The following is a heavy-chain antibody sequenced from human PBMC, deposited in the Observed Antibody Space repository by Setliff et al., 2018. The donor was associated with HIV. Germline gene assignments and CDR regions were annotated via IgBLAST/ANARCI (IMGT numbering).Heavy chain of an antibody. J-gene: IGHJ6*03. D-gene: IGHD3-9*01. V-gene: IGHV3-74*01. CDR2: INTDGTNT. CDR1: GFTFSSYW. CDR3: VREGWTLLRYVDWLLSYMDV. Sequence: GESLKISCAASGFTFSSYWMHWVRQAPGKGLVWVSRINTDGTNTNYADSVKGRFTISRDNTKNTVYLQMNSLRVEDTAVYYCVREGWTLLRYVDWLLSYMDVWGKGTTVTV.